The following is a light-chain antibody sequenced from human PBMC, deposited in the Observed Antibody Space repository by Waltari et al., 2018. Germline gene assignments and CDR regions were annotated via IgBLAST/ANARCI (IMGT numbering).Light chain of an antibody. J-gene: IGKJ5*01. CDR2: WAS. Sequence: EIVMTQSPDSLAVSLGERAAINCKSSRNVLYNSNNKNYLAWYQQKPRQPPKLLINWASSRESGVPDRFSGSGSGTDFTLTISSLQAEDVAVYYCQQYYSSPISFGQGTRLEIK. CDR3: QQYYSSPIS. CDR1: RNVLYNSNNKNY. V-gene: IGKV4-1*01.